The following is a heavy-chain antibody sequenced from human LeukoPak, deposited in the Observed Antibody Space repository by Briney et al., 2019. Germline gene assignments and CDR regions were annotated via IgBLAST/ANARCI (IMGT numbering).Heavy chain of an antibody. Sequence: GGSLRLSCAASGFTFGRFWMSWVRQAPGKGLEWVANIKPDGSEKNYGDSVRGRFTISRDNARNSLYLQMNSLRAEDTAVYYCARGNYFDYWGQGTLVTVSS. CDR3: ARGNYFDY. V-gene: IGHV3-7*04. CDR2: IKPDGSEK. J-gene: IGHJ4*02. CDR1: GFTFGRFW.